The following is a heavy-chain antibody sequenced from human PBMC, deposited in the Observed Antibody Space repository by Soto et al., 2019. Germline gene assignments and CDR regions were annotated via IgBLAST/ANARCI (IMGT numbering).Heavy chain of an antibody. CDR2: ISYDGSNK. V-gene: IGHV3-30-3*01. J-gene: IGHJ6*02. Sequence: QVQLVESGGGVVQPGRSLRLSCAASGFTFSSYAMHWVRQAPGKGLEWVAVISYDGSNKYYADSVKGRFTISRDNSKNPLYLQMNSMRAEDTAVYYFARVQVPEYSGYDSSYYYGMDVWGQGTTVTVSS. CDR1: GFTFSSYA. D-gene: IGHD5-12*01. CDR3: ARVQVPEYSGYDSSYYYGMDV.